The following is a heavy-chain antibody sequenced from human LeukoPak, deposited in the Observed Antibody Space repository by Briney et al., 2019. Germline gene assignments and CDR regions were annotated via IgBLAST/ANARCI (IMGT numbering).Heavy chain of an antibody. CDR1: GGSISSSSYY. CDR2: IYYSGST. Sequence: SETLSLTCTVSGGSISSSSYYWGWIRQPPGKGLEWIGSIYYSGSTYYNPSLKSRVTISVDTSKNQFSLKLSSVTAADTAVYYCASPGASGDYIDYWGQGTLVTVPS. CDR3: ASPGASGDYIDY. J-gene: IGHJ4*02. D-gene: IGHD3-10*01. V-gene: IGHV4-39*01.